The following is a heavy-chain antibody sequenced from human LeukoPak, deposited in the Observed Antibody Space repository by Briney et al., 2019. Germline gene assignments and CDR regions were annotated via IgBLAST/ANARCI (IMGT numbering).Heavy chain of an antibody. CDR1: GFTFSSYE. J-gene: IGHJ5*02. CDR2: ISSSGSTV. V-gene: IGHV3-48*03. Sequence: GGSLRLSCAASGFTFSSYEMNWVRQAPGKGLEWISYISSSGSTVYYADSVKGRFTISRDNAKNSLYLQMNSLRAEDTALYYCAPRPRYCSSTSCPWGQGTLVTVSS. CDR3: APRPRYCSSTSCP. D-gene: IGHD2-2*01.